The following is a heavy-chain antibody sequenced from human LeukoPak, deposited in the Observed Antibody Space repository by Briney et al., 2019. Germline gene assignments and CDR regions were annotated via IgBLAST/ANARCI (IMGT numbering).Heavy chain of an antibody. D-gene: IGHD5-12*01. J-gene: IGHJ4*02. Sequence: SETLSLTCTVSGGSITGYYWTWIRQPPGKGLEWIGYIYYSGSSNYNPSLKSRVTISMHTSKNQFSLKLSSVTAADTAVYYCARSGYDTYDLDYWGQGTLVTVSS. CDR3: ARSGYDTYDLDY. CDR2: IYYSGSS. V-gene: IGHV4-59*01. CDR1: GGSITGYY.